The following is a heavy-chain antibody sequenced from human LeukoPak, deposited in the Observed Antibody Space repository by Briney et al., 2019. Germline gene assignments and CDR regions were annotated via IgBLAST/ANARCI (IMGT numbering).Heavy chain of an antibody. D-gene: IGHD3-22*01. V-gene: IGHV3-74*01. J-gene: IGHJ4*02. CDR2: IHGDGSGT. CDR3: ARDFGYSPDY. CDR1: GFTFSSYW. Sequence: GGSLRLSCAASGFTFSSYWMHWVRKAPGQGLVWVSRIHGDGSGTTYADSVKGRFTISRDNAKNTLYLQMNSLRAEDTAVYYCARDFGYSPDYWGQGTLVTVSS.